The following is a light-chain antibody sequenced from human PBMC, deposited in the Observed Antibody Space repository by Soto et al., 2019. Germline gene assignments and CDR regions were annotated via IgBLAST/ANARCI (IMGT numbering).Light chain of an antibody. CDR3: QKYNNGPWT. Sequence: EIVMTQSPATLSVSPGERATLSCSASQSVSSNLAWYQQKPGQAPRLLIYGASTRATGIPARFSGSGSGTEFTLTIGSLQSEDCAVYYCQKYNNGPWTGGQGTKGDIK. CDR1: QSVSSN. J-gene: IGKJ1*01. V-gene: IGKV3-15*01. CDR2: GAS.